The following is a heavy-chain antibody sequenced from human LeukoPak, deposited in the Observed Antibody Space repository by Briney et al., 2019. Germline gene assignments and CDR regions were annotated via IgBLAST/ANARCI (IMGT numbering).Heavy chain of an antibody. CDR3: AATVTRGYFDY. V-gene: IGHV4-59*08. CDR2: IYYSGST. Sequence: TSETLSLTCTVSGGSISSYYWSWIRQPLGKGLEWIGYIYYSGSTNYNPSLKSRVTISVDTSKNQFSLKLSSVTAADTAVYYCAATVTRGYFDYWGQGTLVTVSS. CDR1: GGSISSYY. J-gene: IGHJ4*02. D-gene: IGHD4-17*01.